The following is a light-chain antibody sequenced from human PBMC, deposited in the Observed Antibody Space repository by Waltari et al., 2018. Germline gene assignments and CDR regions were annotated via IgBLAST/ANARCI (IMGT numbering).Light chain of an antibody. V-gene: IGKV1-5*03. J-gene: IGKJ5*01. Sequence: DIQMTQSPSTLSASVGDRVTLACRASQSISSWLAWYQQKPVKAPKLLIYKASTLESGVPSRFSGSGSGTEFTLTISSLQPDDFATYYCQHYNTYSRSITFGQGTRLEIQ. CDR1: QSISSW. CDR3: QHYNTYSRSIT. CDR2: KAS.